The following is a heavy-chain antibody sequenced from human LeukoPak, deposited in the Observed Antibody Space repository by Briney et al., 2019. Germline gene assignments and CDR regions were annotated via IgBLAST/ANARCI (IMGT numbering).Heavy chain of an antibody. CDR1: GYTFTSYD. CDR3: ARVGRGYDFWSGYWSARYYYYGMDV. J-gene: IGHJ6*02. CDR2: MNPNSGNT. Sequence: ASVKVSCKASGYTFTSYDINWVRQATGQGLEWMGWMNPNSGNTGYAQKFQGRITMTRNTSISTAYMELSSLRSEDTAVYYCARVGRGYDFWSGYWSARYYYYGMDVWGQGTTVTVPS. V-gene: IGHV1-8*01. D-gene: IGHD3-3*01.